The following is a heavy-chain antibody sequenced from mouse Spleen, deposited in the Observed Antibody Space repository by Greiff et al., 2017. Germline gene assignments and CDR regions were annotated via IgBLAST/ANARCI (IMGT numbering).Heavy chain of an antibody. CDR3: ARILYDYGDY. CDR2: INPSNGRT. D-gene: IGHD2-4*01. J-gene: IGHJ2*01. Sequence: VQLQQPGAELVKPGASVKLSCKASGYTFTSYWMHWVKQRPGQGLEWIGEINPSNGRTNYNEKFKSKATLTVDKSSSTAYMQLSSLTSEDSAVYYCARILYDYGDYWGQGTTLTVSS. CDR1: GYTFTSYW. V-gene: IGHV1S81*02.